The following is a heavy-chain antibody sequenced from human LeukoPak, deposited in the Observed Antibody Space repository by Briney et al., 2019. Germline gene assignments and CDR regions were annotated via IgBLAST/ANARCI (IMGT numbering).Heavy chain of an antibody. J-gene: IGHJ4*02. D-gene: IGHD6-19*01. CDR3: AESRWYSSGGYFDN. Sequence: PGGPLRLSCATSGFTFSIYAKSWLRKAREGGLEWVTTFSDSGDTTSYDDSVTGRLTISREHYKKTLYLQMNSRRADDTAVYYCAESRWYSSGGYFDNWGQGTLVTVSS. V-gene: IGHV3-23*01. CDR1: GFTFSIYA. CDR2: FSDSGDTT.